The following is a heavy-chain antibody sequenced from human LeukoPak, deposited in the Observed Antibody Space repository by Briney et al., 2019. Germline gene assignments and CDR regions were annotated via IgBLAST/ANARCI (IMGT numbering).Heavy chain of an antibody. D-gene: IGHD1-1*01. CDR3: ARDQLGNVYFDY. V-gene: IGHV3-21*01. CDR1: GLTFSSYS. J-gene: IGHJ4*02. Sequence: GGSLRLSCAASGLTFSSYSMNWVRQAPGKGLEWVSSISSSSSYIYYADSVKGRFTISRDNAKNSLYLQMNSLRAEDTAVYYCARDQLGNVYFDYWGQGTLVTVSS. CDR2: ISSSSSYI.